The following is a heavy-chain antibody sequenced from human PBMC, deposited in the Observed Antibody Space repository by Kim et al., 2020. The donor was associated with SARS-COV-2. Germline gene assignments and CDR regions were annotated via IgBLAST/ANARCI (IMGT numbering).Heavy chain of an antibody. Sequence: SETLSLTCTVSGGSISSSRYYWGWIRQPPGKGLEWIGNIYYSESTYYNPSLKSRVTISVDMSKNQFSLKLSSVTAADTAVYYCARHVPVQQLVGGSYFDLWGRGTLVTVSS. CDR2: IYYSEST. CDR3: ARHVPVQQLVGGSYFDL. V-gene: IGHV4-39*01. D-gene: IGHD6-13*01. CDR1: GGSISSSRYY. J-gene: IGHJ2*01.